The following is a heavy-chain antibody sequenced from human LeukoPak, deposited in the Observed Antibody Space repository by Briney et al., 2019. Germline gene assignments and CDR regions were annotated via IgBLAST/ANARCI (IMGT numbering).Heavy chain of an antibody. CDR3: ATGSIGAEFDY. CDR2: ISGSGGSS. J-gene: IGHJ4*02. CDR1: GFTFSSYA. D-gene: IGHD6-6*01. Sequence: GGSLRLSCAASGFTFSSYALSWVRQAPGKGLEWVSIISGSGGSSYYADSVKGRFTISRDNSKDTLYLQMNSLRAKDTAVYYCATGSIGAEFDYWGQGTLVTVSS. V-gene: IGHV3-23*01.